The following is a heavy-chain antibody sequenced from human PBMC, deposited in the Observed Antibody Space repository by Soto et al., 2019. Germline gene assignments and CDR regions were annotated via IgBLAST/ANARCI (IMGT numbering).Heavy chain of an antibody. D-gene: IGHD5-18*01. CDR1: GGSISSGGYS. V-gene: IGHV4-30-2*01. Sequence: LSLTCAVSGGSISSGGYSWSWIRQPPGKGLEWIGYIYHSGSTYYNPSLKSRVTISVDTSRNQFSLKLTSVTAADTAVYYCARDTRGYSRAFDYWGQGTLVTVSS. CDR2: IYHSGST. J-gene: IGHJ4*02. CDR3: ARDTRGYSRAFDY.